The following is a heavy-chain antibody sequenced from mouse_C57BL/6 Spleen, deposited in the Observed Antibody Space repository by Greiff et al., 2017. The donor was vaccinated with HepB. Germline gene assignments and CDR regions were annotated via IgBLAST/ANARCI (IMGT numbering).Heavy chain of an antibody. CDR1: GFTFSSYA. J-gene: IGHJ4*01. Sequence: EVKVVDSGEGLVKPGGSLKLSCAASGFTFSSYAMSWVRQTPEKRLEWVAYISSGGDYIYYADTVKGRFTISRDNARNTLYLQMSSLKSEDTAMYYCTRDQGYYYAMDYWGQGTSVTVSS. D-gene: IGHD3-2*02. CDR2: ISSGGDYI. V-gene: IGHV5-9-1*02. CDR3: TRDQGYYYAMDY.